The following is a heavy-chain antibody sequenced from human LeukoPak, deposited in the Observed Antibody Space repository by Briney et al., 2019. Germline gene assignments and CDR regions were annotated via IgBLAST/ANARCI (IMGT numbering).Heavy chain of an antibody. D-gene: IGHD6-19*01. CDR3: YSGRLWY. V-gene: IGHV1-8*02. CDR2: MNPNSGNT. J-gene: IGHJ4*02. CDR1: GGTFSSYA. Sequence: ASVKVSCKASGGTFSSYAISWVRQATGQGLEWMGWMNPNSGNTGYAQKFQGRVTMTRNTSISTAYMELSSLRSEDTAVYYCYSGRLWYWGQGTLVTVSS.